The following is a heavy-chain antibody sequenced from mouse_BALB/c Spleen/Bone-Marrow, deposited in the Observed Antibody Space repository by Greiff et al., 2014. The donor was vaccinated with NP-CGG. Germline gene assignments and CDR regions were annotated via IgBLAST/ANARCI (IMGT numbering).Heavy chain of an antibody. V-gene: IGHV1-69*02. J-gene: IGHJ4*01. CDR1: GYTFTSYW. Sequence: VKLQESGAELVRPGASVKVSCKASGYTFTSYWINWVKQRPGQGLEWIGNIYPSDSYTNYNQNFKDKATLTVDKSSSTAYMQLSSPTSEDSAVYYGTRQYGNYYAMDYWGQGTSVTVSS. CDR2: IYPSDSYT. D-gene: IGHD2-10*02. CDR3: TRQYGNYYAMDY.